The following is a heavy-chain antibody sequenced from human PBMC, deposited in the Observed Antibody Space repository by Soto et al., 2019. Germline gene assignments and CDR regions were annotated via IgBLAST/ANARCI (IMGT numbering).Heavy chain of an antibody. CDR1: GGTFSSYA. V-gene: IGHV1-69*13. CDR2: IIPIFGTA. CDR3: ARARRHHYSSGWLGPWFDP. J-gene: IGHJ5*02. D-gene: IGHD6-19*01. Sequence: GASVTVSCKASGGTFSSYAISWVRQAPGQGLEWMGGIIPIFGTANYAQKVQGRVTITADESKSTAYMELSSLSSEDTAVYYCARARRHHYSSGWLGPWFDPWGQGTRVTVSS.